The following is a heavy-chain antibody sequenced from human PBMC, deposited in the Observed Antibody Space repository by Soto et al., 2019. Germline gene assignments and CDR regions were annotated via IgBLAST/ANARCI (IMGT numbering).Heavy chain of an antibody. J-gene: IGHJ4*02. V-gene: IGHV3-33*01. Sequence: QVQLVESGGGVVQPGRSLRLSCAASGFTFGSYGMHWVRQAPGKGLEWVAVIWYDGRNKYYADSVKGRFTISRDNXXXXXXXXXXXXXXXXXXXXXXXXXXIXAGDYWGQGTLVTVSS. CDR2: IWYDGRNK. CDR1: GFTFGSYG. CDR3: XXXXIXAGDY.